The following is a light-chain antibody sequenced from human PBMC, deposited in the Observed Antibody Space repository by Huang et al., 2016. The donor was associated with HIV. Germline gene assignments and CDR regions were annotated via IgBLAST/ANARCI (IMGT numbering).Light chain of an antibody. Sequence: DIVLTQSPATLSLSPGERATVSCRASQSVSPFLAWYQHKPGQAPRLLIFDASNRASGVPARFSGTVSGTDFTLTISSLEPSDVAVYYCQQHSYWPITFGRGTRLEI. CDR1: QSVSPF. CDR3: QQHSYWPIT. CDR2: DAS. J-gene: IGKJ5*01. V-gene: IGKV3-11*01.